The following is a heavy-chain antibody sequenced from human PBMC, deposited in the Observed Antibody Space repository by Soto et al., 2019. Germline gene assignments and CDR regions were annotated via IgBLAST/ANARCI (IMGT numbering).Heavy chain of an antibody. Sequence: SETLSLTCAVYGGSFSGYYWSWIRQPPGKGLEWIGEINHSGSTNYNPSLKSRVTISVDTSKNQFSLKLSSVTAADTAVYYCARAYSDRAAAGKDTSTGYYMDVWGKGTTVTVSS. V-gene: IGHV4-34*01. J-gene: IGHJ6*03. CDR2: INHSGST. D-gene: IGHD6-13*01. CDR1: GGSFSGYY. CDR3: ARAYSDRAAAGKDTSTGYYMDV.